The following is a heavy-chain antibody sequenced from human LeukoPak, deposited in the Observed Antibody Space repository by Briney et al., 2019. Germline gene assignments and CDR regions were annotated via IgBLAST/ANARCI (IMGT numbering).Heavy chain of an antibody. D-gene: IGHD3-3*01. CDR2: IYHSGST. V-gene: IGHV4-30-2*01. CDR3: ARSRDFWSGPYDY. CDR1: GGSISSGGYY. Sequence: SETLSLTCTVSGGSISSGGYYWSWIRQPPGKGLEWIGYIYHSGSTYYNPSLKSRVTISVDRSKNQFSLKLSSVTAADTAVYYCARSRDFWSGPYDYWGQGTLVTVSS. J-gene: IGHJ4*02.